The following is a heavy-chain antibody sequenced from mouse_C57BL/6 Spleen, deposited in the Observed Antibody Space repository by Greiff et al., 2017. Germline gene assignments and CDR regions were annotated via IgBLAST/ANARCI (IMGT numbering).Heavy chain of an antibody. J-gene: IGHJ2*01. Sequence: EVQLQQSGAELVKPGASVKLSCTASGFNIKDYYMHWVKQRTEQGLEWIGRIDPEDGETKYAPTFQGTATIPADTSSNTSYLQPSSRTSEDTAVYYCARRYDYDFDYWGQGTTLTVSS. V-gene: IGHV14-2*01. CDR1: GFNIKDYY. CDR3: ARRYDYDFDY. D-gene: IGHD2-4*01. CDR2: IDPEDGET.